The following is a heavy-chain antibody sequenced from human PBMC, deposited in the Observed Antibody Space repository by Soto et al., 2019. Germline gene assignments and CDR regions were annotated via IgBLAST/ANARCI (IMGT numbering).Heavy chain of an antibody. CDR2: ISSSSSTI. J-gene: IGHJ6*02. V-gene: IGHV3-48*01. D-gene: IGHD3-10*01. CDR3: ARDLPRVREVNHYGTDV. Sequence: PGKGLEWVSYISSSSSTIYYADSVKGRFTISRDNAKNSLYLQMNSLRAEDTAVYYCARDLPRVREVNHYGTDVWGQGTTVTVSS.